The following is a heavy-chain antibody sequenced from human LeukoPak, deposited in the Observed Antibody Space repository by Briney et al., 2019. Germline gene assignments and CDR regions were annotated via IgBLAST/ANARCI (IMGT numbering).Heavy chain of an antibody. D-gene: IGHD6-13*01. J-gene: IGHJ4*02. CDR3: ARNARSVGIAAAKNYVDY. Sequence: PGGSLRLSCAASEFTFSGYGMNWVRQAPGKGLEWVSYISSSSNIIYYADSVKGRFTISRDNAKNSLYLQMNSLRAEDTAVYYCARNARSVGIAAAKNYVDYWGQGTLVTVSS. CDR2: ISSSSNII. CDR1: EFTFSGYG. V-gene: IGHV3-48*01.